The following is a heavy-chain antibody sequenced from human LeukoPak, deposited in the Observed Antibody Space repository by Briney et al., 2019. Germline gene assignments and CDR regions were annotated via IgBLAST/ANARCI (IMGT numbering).Heavy chain of an antibody. J-gene: IGHJ4*02. CDR1: GFTFSDSY. Sequence: PGGSLRLSCAASGFTFSDSYVSWIRQAPGKGLEWLSFISSGGSPIKYADSVKGRFTISRDDAKNSLYLQMNSLRAEDTAVYYCATSSLYFDNWGQGTLVTVSS. V-gene: IGHV3-11*04. CDR2: ISSGGSPI. CDR3: ATSSLYFDN.